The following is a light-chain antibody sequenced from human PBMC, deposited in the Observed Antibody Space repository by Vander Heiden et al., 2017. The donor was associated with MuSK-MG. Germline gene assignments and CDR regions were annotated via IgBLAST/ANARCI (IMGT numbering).Light chain of an antibody. Sequence: SSELTQDPAVSVALGQTVRITCQGDSLRSYYASWYQQKPGQAPVLVIYGKNNRPSGIPDRFSGSSSGNTPSLTITGAQAEDEADYYCNSRDSSGNHLGVFGGGTKLTVL. CDR3: NSRDSSGNHLGV. CDR1: SLRSYY. CDR2: GKN. J-gene: IGLJ2*01. V-gene: IGLV3-19*01.